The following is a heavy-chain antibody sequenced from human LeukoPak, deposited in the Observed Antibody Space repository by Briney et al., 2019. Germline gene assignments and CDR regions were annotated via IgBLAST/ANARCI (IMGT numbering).Heavy chain of an antibody. Sequence: GGSLRLSCAASGFTFSSYAMHWVRQAPGKGLEWVAVISYDGSNKYYADSVKGRFTISRDNSKNSLYLQMNSLRVEDTAVYYCASRSINWYRGNNWFDPWGQGTLVTVSS. D-gene: IGHD6-13*01. V-gene: IGHV3-30-3*01. J-gene: IGHJ5*02. CDR1: GFTFSSYA. CDR2: ISYDGSNK. CDR3: ASRSINWYRGNNWFDP.